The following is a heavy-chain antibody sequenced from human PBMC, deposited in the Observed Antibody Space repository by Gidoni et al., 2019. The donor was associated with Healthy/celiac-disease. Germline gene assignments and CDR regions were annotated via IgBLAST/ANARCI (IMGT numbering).Heavy chain of an antibody. CDR2: IYHSGST. Sequence: PERGLEWIGSIYHSGSTYYNPSLKSRVTISVDTSKNQFYLKLSSVTAADTAVYYCARTLSGYVPWALLGWGQGTLVTVSS. D-gene: IGHD5-12*01. CDR3: ARTLSGYVPWALLG. V-gene: IGHV4-38-2*01. J-gene: IGHJ4*02.